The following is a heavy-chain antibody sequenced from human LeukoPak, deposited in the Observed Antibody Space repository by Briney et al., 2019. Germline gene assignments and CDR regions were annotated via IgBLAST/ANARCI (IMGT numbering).Heavy chain of an antibody. D-gene: IGHD4-11*01. CDR2: IYYSGST. Sequence: KPSETLSLTCTVSGGSISSSSYYWGWIRQPPGKGLEWIGSIYYSGSTYYNPSLKSRVTISVDTSKNQFSLKLSSVTAADTAVYYCARTLPYSNWRPSNPYYYYYMDVWGKGTTVTVSS. CDR3: ARTLPYSNWRPSNPYYYYYMDV. CDR1: GGSISSSSYY. J-gene: IGHJ6*03. V-gene: IGHV4-39*01.